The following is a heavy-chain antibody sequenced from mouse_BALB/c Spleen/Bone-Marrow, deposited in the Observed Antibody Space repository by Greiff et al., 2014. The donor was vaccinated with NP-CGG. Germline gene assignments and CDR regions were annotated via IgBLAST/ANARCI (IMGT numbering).Heavy chain of an antibody. D-gene: IGHD1-1*01. CDR2: ISSGGST. CDR3: AREGYGSSYVGAMDY. J-gene: IGHJ4*01. V-gene: IGHV5-6-5*01. CDR1: GFTFSTYA. Sequence: EVKLMESGGGLVKPGGSLKLSCAASGFTFSTYALSWVRQTPEKSLEWVASISSGGSTYYSDSAKGRFTISRDNARNILYLQMNSLRSEDTAMYYCAREGYGSSYVGAMDYWGQGTSVTVSS.